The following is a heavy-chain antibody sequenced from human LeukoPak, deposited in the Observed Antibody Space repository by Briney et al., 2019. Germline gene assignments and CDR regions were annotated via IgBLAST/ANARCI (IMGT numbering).Heavy chain of an antibody. J-gene: IGHJ4*02. CDR3: AKGRSGVVVAALNY. Sequence: GGSLRLSCAASGFTFSSYAMSWVRQAPGKGLEWVSTISGSGDSTYYADSVKGRFTISRDNSKNTLYLQMNSLKADDTAVYYCAKGRSGVVVAALNYWGQGTPVTVSS. V-gene: IGHV3-23*01. CDR1: GFTFSSYA. CDR2: ISGSGDST. D-gene: IGHD2-15*01.